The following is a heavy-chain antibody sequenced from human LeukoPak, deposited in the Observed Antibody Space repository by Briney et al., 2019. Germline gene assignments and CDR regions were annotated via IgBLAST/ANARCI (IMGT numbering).Heavy chain of an antibody. CDR3: ARVVEMATISSYYFDY. CDR2: INPNSGGT. V-gene: IGHV1-2*02. J-gene: IGHJ4*02. D-gene: IGHD5-24*01. Sequence: GASVKVSCKASGYTFTGYYMHWVRQAPGQGLEWMGWINPNSGGTNYAQKFQGRVTMTRDTSISTAYMELSRLRSDDTAVYYCARVVEMATISSYYFDYWGQGTLATVSS. CDR1: GYTFTGYY.